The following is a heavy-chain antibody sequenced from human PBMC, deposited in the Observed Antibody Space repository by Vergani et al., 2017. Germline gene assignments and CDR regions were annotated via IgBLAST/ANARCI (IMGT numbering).Heavy chain of an antibody. D-gene: IGHD2-21*01. Sequence: QVQLVQSGAEVKKPGASVKVSCKASGYTFTSYYMHWVRQAPGQGLEWMGIINPSGGNTGYAQKFQGRVTMTRNTSISTAYMELSSLRSEDTAVYYCARGLLWWDHYGMDVWDQGTTVTVSS. J-gene: IGHJ6*02. CDR2: INPSGGNT. CDR3: ARGLLWWDHYGMDV. CDR1: GYTFTSYY. V-gene: IGHV1-46*01.